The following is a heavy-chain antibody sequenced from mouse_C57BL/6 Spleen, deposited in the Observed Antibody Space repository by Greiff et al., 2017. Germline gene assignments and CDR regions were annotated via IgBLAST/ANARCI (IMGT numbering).Heavy chain of an antibody. CDR3: ARHEGGNYFDY. Sequence: EVQRLEPGGGLVKPGGSLKLSCAASGFTFSSYTMSWVRQTPVKRLEWVATISGGGGNTYYPDNVKGRFTISRDNAKNTRYLQMSSRRSEDTALYYYARHEGGNYFDYWGQGTTLTVSS. CDR2: ISGGGGNT. CDR1: GFTFSSYT. V-gene: IGHV5-9*01. J-gene: IGHJ2*01.